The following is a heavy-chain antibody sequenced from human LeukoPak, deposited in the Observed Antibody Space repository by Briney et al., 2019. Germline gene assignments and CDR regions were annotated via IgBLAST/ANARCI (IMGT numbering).Heavy chain of an antibody. CDR3: ARGAPVAATRGMDV. CDR1: GDSVSSNSAT. CDR2: TYYRSKWYN. J-gene: IGHJ6*02. D-gene: IGHD6-19*01. Sequence: SQTLSLTCDISGDSVSSNSATWNWIRQSPSRGLEWLGRTYYRSKWYNDYAVSVKSRITINPDTSKNQFSLQLNSVTPEDTAVYYCARGAPVAATRGMDVWGQGTTVTVTS. V-gene: IGHV6-1*01.